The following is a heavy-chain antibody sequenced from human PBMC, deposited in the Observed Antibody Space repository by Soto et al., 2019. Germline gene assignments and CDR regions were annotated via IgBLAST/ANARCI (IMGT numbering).Heavy chain of an antibody. J-gene: IGHJ4*02. V-gene: IGHV1-2*02. D-gene: IGHD6-13*01. CDR3: ARVIAYEQQLVPFDY. CDR1: GYTFIGYY. Sequence: QVQLVQSGAEVKKHGASVKVSCKTSGYTFIGYYLNWVRQAPGQGLEWMGWVNPHTGGTHYAQKFDGRLTMTRDTSTYTAYMELSGLKFDDTATYFCARVIAYEQQLVPFDYWGQGTLVTVSS. CDR2: VNPHTGGT.